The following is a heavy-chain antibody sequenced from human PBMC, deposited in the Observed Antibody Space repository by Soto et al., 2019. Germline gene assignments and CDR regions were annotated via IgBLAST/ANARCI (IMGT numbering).Heavy chain of an antibody. CDR1: GFTFSSYG. CDR3: AKERGARYCSGGSCYSFGSWYFDL. CDR2: ISYDGSNK. V-gene: IGHV3-30*18. J-gene: IGHJ2*01. Sequence: GSLRLSCAASGFTFSSYGMHWVRQAPGKGLEWVAVISYDGSNKYYADSVKGRFTISRDNSKNTLYLQMNSLRAEDTAVYYCAKERGARYCSGGSCYSFGSWYFDLWGRGTLVTVSS. D-gene: IGHD2-15*01.